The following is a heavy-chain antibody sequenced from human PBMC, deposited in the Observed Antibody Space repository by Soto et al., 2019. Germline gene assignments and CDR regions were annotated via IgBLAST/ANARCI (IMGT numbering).Heavy chain of an antibody. CDR3: ARAPITIFGVVIIQPNDAFDI. V-gene: IGHV1-69*13. J-gene: IGHJ3*02. D-gene: IGHD3-3*01. CDR1: GGTFSSYD. CDR2: IIPIFGTA. Sequence: SVKVSCKASGGTFSSYDISWVRQAPGQGLEWMGGIIPIFGTANYAQKFQGRVTITADESTSTAYMELSSLRSEDTAVYYCARAPITIFGVVIIQPNDAFDIWGQGTMVTVSS.